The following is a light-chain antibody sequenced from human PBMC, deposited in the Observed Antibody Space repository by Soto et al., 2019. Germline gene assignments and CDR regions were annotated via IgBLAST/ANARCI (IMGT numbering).Light chain of an antibody. CDR2: KAS. J-gene: IGKJ1*01. CDR1: QTISSW. V-gene: IGKV1-5*03. CDR3: QHYNSYSEA. Sequence: DIQMTQSPSTLSGSVGDRVTITCRASQTISSWLAWYQQKPGKALKLLIYKASTLKSGVPSRFSGSGSGTEFTLTISSLQPDDFATYYCQHYNSYSEAFGHGTKVDSK.